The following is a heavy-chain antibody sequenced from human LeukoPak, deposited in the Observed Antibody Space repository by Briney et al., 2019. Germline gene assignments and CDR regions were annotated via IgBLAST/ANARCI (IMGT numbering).Heavy chain of an antibody. CDR2: ISSDGVVT. D-gene: IGHD3-9*01. V-gene: IGHV3-30*04. CDR3: AREGHYDILTGYSPVEYYFYYMDV. CDR1: GFTFSDYG. Sequence: GGSLRLSCEASGFTFSDYGIDWVRQTPGKGLEWVAAISSDGVVTHYADSVKGRFTISRDNSKSTLYLQMNSLRAEDTALYYCAREGHYDILTGYSPVEYYFYYMDVWGKGTTVTVSS. J-gene: IGHJ6*03.